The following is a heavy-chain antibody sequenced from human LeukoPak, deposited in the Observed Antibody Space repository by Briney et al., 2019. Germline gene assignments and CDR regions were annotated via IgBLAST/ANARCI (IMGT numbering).Heavy chain of an antibody. CDR3: ARGDYSSGIDY. CDR2: MNPNSGNT. Sequence: WMGWMNPNSGNTGYAQKFQGRVTMTRTTSISTAYMELSSLRSEDTAVYYCARGDYSSGIDYWGQGTLVTVSS. V-gene: IGHV1-8*01. D-gene: IGHD6-19*01. J-gene: IGHJ4*02.